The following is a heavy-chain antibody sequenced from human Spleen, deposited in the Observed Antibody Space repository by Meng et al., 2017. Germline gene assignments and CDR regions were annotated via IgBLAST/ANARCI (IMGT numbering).Heavy chain of an antibody. Sequence: VQDGAEGKKPGASVKVSCKASGYTFPDYWLHWVRRAPGQGLEWMGRINPKSGDTHYAQRFQGRVTMTGDTSISTAYMELSGLRSDDTAMYYCARDEDISAAGKLFGDYWGQGTLVTVSS. D-gene: IGHD6-13*01. V-gene: IGHV1-2*06. CDR3: ARDEDISAAGKLFGDY. J-gene: IGHJ4*02. CDR1: GYTFPDYW. CDR2: INPKSGDT.